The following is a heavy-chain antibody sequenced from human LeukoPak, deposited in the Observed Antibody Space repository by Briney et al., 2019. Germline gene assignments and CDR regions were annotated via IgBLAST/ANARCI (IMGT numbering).Heavy chain of an antibody. V-gene: IGHV1-69*13. D-gene: IGHD2-15*01. CDR2: IIPIFGTA. Sequence: SVKVSCKASGYSFTSYGITWVRQAPGQGLEWMGGIIPIFGTANYAQKFQGRVTITADESTSTAYMELSSLRSEDTAVYYCAVTGIQGYCSGGSCRYYFDYWGQGTLVTVSS. CDR1: GYSFTSYG. J-gene: IGHJ4*02. CDR3: AVTGIQGYCSGGSCRYYFDY.